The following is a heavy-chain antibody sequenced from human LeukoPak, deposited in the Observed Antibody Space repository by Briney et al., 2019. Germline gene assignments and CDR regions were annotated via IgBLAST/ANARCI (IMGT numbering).Heavy chain of an antibody. J-gene: IGHJ6*03. V-gene: IGHV3-30*02. Sequence: GGSLRLSCAASGFTFSSYVMHWVRQAPGKGLEWVAFIRYDGSNKYYADSVKGRFTISRDNSKNTLYLQMNSLRAEDTAVYYCAKAGLLYINYYYYYMDVWGKGTTVTVSS. CDR3: AKAGLLYINYYYYYMDV. CDR2: IRYDGSNK. CDR1: GFTFSSYV. D-gene: IGHD2-2*02.